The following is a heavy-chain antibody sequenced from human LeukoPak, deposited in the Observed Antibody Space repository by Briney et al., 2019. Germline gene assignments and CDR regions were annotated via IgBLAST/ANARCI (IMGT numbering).Heavy chain of an antibody. J-gene: IGHJ4*02. CDR3: GTAPNYSSSRLPFDY. D-gene: IGHD6-13*01. V-gene: IGHV3-30*03. CDR1: GFTFSSYG. Sequence: PGGSLRLSCAASGFTFSSYGMHWVRQAPGKGLEGVAVISYDGSNKYYSDCVKGRFTISRYYSKNTLYLQMNSLRPEDTAMYYCGTAPNYSSSRLPFDYWGQGTLVTVSS. CDR2: ISYDGSNK.